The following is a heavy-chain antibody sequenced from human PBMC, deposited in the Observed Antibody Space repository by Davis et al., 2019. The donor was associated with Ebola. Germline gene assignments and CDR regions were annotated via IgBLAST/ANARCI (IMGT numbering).Heavy chain of an antibody. Sequence: GESLKISCAASGFTFSNAWMSWVRQAPGKGLAWVGRINSNVDGVTTDYAAPVKGRFTISRDDSKNTLYLQMNSLKTEDTAVYYCTAEAGISFWGQGTLVTVSS. CDR1: GFTFSNAW. CDR3: TAEAGISF. J-gene: IGHJ4*02. CDR2: INSNVDGVTT. D-gene: IGHD3-3*02. V-gene: IGHV3-15*01.